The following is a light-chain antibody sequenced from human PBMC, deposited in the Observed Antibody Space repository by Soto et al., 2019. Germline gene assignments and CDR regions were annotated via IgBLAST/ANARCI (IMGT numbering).Light chain of an antibody. Sequence: DIQMTQSPSSLSASIGDRVTISCRASQDISSSLNWYQHKSGKAPKLLIYAASGLHSGVPSRFSGSVSGTDFTLTISSLQPEDFATYYCQQSYSTPRTFGQGTKVDI. CDR2: AAS. CDR3: QQSYSTPRT. J-gene: IGKJ1*01. V-gene: IGKV1-39*01. CDR1: QDISSS.